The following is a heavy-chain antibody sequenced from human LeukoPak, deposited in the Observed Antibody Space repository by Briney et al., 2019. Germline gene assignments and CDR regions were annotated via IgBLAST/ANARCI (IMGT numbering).Heavy chain of an antibody. V-gene: IGHV1-69*13. Sequence: ASVKVSCKASGGTFSSYAISWVRQAPGQGLEWMGGIIPIFGTANYAQKFQGRVTITADESTSTAYMELSSLRSEDTAVYYCARGFEPGSGSYSREGFPWGQGTLVTVSS. CDR3: ARGFEPGSGSYSREGFP. D-gene: IGHD3-10*01. CDR2: IIPIFGTA. CDR1: GGTFSSYA. J-gene: IGHJ5*02.